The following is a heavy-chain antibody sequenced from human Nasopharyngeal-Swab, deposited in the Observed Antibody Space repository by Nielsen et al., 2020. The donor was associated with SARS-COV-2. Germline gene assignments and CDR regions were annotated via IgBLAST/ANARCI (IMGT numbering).Heavy chain of an antibody. V-gene: IGHV3-9*01. CDR1: GFTFDEYA. D-gene: IGHD6-6*01. CDR2: ISWNSDTI. Sequence: SLKISCAASGFTFDEYAMHWVRQVPGKGLEWVSGISWNSDTIDYADSVKGRFTISRDNRKNSLYLQMDSLRPEDTALYYCAKDPKQLGTGGFSSLYYGMDVWGQGTTVTVSS. J-gene: IGHJ6*02. CDR3: AKDPKQLGTGGFSSLYYGMDV.